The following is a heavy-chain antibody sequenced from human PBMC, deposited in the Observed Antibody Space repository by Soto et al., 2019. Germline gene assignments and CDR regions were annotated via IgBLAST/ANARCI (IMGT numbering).Heavy chain of an antibody. J-gene: IGHJ4*02. Sequence: GALRLSCAAPVFTFSSYGMHWVRQAPGKGLEWVAVIWYDGSDKYYADSVKGRFTISRDNSKNTLYLQMNSLRAEDTAIYYCATDQGIYWGQGTLVTVSS. D-gene: IGHD3-10*01. V-gene: IGHV3-33*01. CDR3: ATDQGIY. CDR2: IWYDGSDK. CDR1: VFTFSSYG.